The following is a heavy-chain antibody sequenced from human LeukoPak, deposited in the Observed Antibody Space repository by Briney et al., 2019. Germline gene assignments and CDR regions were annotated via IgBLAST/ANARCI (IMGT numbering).Heavy chain of an antibody. Sequence: GASVKVSCKASGYTFTGYYMHWVRQAPGQGLEWMGEIIPIFGTANYAQKFQSRVTITADESTSTAYMELSSLRSEDTAVYYCASLGGSIDYWGQGTLVTVSS. J-gene: IGHJ4*02. D-gene: IGHD2-15*01. CDR2: IIPIFGTA. CDR1: GYTFTGYY. V-gene: IGHV1-69*13. CDR3: ASLGGSIDY.